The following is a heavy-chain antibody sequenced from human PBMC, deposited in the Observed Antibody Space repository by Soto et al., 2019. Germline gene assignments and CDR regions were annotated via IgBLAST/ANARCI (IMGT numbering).Heavy chain of an antibody. J-gene: IGHJ4*02. CDR3: ARGLRMYYFDY. V-gene: IGHV1-69*13. CDR2: IIPIFGTA. CDR1: GGTFSSYA. D-gene: IGHD4-17*01. Sequence: SVKVSCKASGGTFSSYAISWLRQAPGQGLEWMGGIIPIFGTANYAQKFQGGVTITADESTSTAYMELSSLRSEDTAVYYCARGLRMYYFDYWGQGTLVTVSS.